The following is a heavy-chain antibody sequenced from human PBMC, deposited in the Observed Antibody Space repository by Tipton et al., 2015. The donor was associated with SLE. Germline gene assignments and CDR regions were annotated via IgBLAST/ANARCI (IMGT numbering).Heavy chain of an antibody. V-gene: IGHV4-59*12. CDR3: ARLQGGGTASRWYYMDV. D-gene: IGHD4-23*01. Sequence: GLVKPSETLSLTCSVSGGSISYYYWNLIRQPPGKGLEWIGYIYDSGKTNYNPSLKSRVTISVDTSKNQFSLKLYSVTAADTAVYYCARLQGGGTASRWYYMDVWGKGTPVTVSS. CDR2: IYDSGKT. CDR1: GGSISYYY. J-gene: IGHJ6*03.